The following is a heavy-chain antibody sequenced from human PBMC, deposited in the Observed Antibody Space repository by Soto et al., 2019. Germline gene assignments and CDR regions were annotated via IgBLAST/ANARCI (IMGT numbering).Heavy chain of an antibody. CDR1: GYTFTGYY. CDR2: INPNSGGT. Sequence: QVQLVQSGAEVKKPGASVKVSCKASGYTFTGYYMHWVLQAPGQGLEWMGWINPNSGGTNYAQKFQGRVTMTRDTCISTAYMEQSRLRSDDTAVYYCASPDKVYGSEEDPYYYYGMDVWGQGTTVTVSS. V-gene: IGHV1-2*02. CDR3: ASPDKVYGSEEDPYYYYGMDV. J-gene: IGHJ6*02. D-gene: IGHD2-8*01.